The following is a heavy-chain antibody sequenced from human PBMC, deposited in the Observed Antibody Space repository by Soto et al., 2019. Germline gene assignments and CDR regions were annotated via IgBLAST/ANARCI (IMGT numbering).Heavy chain of an antibody. CDR3: ARGLITGSQYAGGWYYFDS. CDR2: IYYGGTT. Sequence: SETLSLTCTVSGGSFNPNYWSWIRQPPGKGLEWVGYIYYGGTTSYNPSLKSRVTISLETSKSQFSLRLSSVTAADTAVYYCARGLITGSQYAGGWYYFDSWGRGTQVTVSS. CDR1: GGSFNPNY. V-gene: IGHV4-59*12. J-gene: IGHJ4*02. D-gene: IGHD1-26*01.